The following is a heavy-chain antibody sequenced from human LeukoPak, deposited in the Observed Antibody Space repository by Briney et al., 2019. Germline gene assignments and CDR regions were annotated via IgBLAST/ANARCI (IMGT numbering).Heavy chain of an antibody. CDR1: GFTFSSYS. D-gene: IGHD1-26*01. Sequence: GGSLRLSCAASGFTFSSYSMNWVRQAPGKGLEWVSSISSSSYIYYADSVKGRFTISRDNAKNSLYLQMNSLRAEDTAVYYCARDLVVGATKDYWGQGTLVTVSS. V-gene: IGHV3-21*01. J-gene: IGHJ4*02. CDR2: ISSSSYI. CDR3: ARDLVVGATKDY.